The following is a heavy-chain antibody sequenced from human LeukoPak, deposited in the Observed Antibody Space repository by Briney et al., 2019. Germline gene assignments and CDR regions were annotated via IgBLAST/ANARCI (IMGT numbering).Heavy chain of an antibody. CDR3: ARAGGYYDSSGPAGWFDP. CDR2: INAGNGNT. V-gene: IGHV1-3*01. CDR1: GYTFTSYA. J-gene: IGHJ5*02. D-gene: IGHD3-22*01. Sequence: ASVKVSCKASGYTFTSYAMHWVRQAPGQRLEWMGWINAGNGNTKYSQKFQGRVTITRDTSASTAYMELSSLRSEDTAVYYCARAGGYYDSSGPAGWFDPWGQGTLVTVSS.